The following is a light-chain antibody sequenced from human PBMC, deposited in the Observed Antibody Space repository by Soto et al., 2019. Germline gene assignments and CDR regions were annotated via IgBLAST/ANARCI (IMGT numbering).Light chain of an antibody. CDR3: SSYISTSTSV. J-gene: IGLJ1*01. CDR1: SSDVGSYDR. CDR2: EVS. Sequence: QSVLTQPPSGSGSPGQSVTISCSGTSSDVGSYDRVSWSWYQQSPGTAPKLIIYEVSDRPSGVPDRFSGSKSGDTASLTISGLQAEDEADYYCSSYISTSTSVFGTGTKVTV. V-gene: IGLV2-18*02.